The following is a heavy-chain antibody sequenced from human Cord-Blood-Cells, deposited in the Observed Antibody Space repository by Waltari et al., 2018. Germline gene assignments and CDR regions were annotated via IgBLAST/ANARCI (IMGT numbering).Heavy chain of an antibody. Sequence: VQLVQSGAEVKKPGSSVKVSCKASGSTFSSYAIIWGCQASGPGLEWMGGIIPIFGTANYAQKFQGRVTITADKSTSTAYMELSSLRSEDTSVYYCARPAKYCSSTSCYYFDYWGQGTLVTVSS. CDR1: GSTFSSYA. J-gene: IGHJ4*02. CDR3: ARPAKYCSSTSCYYFDY. CDR2: IIPIFGTA. D-gene: IGHD2-2*01. V-gene: IGHV1-69*06.